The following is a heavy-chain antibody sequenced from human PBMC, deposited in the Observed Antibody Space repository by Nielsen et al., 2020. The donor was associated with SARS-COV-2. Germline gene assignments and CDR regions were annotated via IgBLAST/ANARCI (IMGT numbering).Heavy chain of an antibody. CDR1: GFTFSSYG. Sequence: GGSLRLSCAASGFTFSSYGMHWVRQAPGKGLEWVAVIWYDGSNKYYADSVKGRFTISRDNSKNTLYLQMNSLRAEDTAVYYCARDADSSSWYRHYYYYMDVWGKGTTVTVSS. V-gene: IGHV3-33*01. J-gene: IGHJ6*03. CDR2: IWYDGSNK. CDR3: ARDADSSSWYRHYYYYMDV. D-gene: IGHD6-13*01.